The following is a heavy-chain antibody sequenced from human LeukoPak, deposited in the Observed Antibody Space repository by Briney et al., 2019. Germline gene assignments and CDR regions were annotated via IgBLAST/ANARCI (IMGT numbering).Heavy chain of an antibody. CDR1: GFTFSSYG. CDR2: ISYDGSNK. J-gene: IGHJ4*02. CDR3: AKESEDGPGGY. V-gene: IGHV3-30*18. D-gene: IGHD5-24*01. Sequence: QPGGSLRLSCAASGFTFSSYGMHWVRQAPGKGLEWVAVISYDGSNKYYADSVKGRFTISRDHSKNTLYLQMNSLRAEDTAVYYCAKESEDGPGGYWGQGTLVTVSS.